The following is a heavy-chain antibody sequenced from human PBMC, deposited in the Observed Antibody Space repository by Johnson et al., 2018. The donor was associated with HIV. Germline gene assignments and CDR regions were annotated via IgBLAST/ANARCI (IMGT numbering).Heavy chain of an antibody. CDR2: IKQDGSEK. D-gene: IGHD1-26*01. J-gene: IGHJ3*02. Sequence: VQLVESGGGLVQPGGSLRLSCASSGFTFSSYWMSWVRQAPGKGLEWVANIKQDGSEKYYVDSVKGRFTISRANAKNSLYLQMNSLRAEDTAVYYCARRYSGSYGAFDIWGQGTMVTVSS. CDR3: ARRYSGSYGAFDI. V-gene: IGHV3-7*05. CDR1: GFTFSSYW.